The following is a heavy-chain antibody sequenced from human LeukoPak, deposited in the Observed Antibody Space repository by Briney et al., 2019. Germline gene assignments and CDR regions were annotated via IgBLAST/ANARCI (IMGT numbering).Heavy chain of an antibody. J-gene: IGHJ4*02. CDR2: INHSGST. Sequence: PSETLSLTCAVYGGPFSGYYWSWIRQPPGKGLEWIGEINHSGSTNYNPSLKSRVTISVDTSKNQFSLKLSSVTAADTAVYYCARLNRRYCSGGSCYSYYFDYWGQGTLVTVSS. CDR1: GGPFSGYY. CDR3: ARLNRRYCSGGSCYSYYFDY. D-gene: IGHD2-15*01. V-gene: IGHV4-34*01.